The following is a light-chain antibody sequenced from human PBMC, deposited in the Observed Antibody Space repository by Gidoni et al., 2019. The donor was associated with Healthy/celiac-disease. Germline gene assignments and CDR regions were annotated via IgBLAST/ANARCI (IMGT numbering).Light chain of an antibody. V-gene: IGKV3-11*01. Sequence: EIVLTQSPATLSLSPGERATLSCRATQSVSSYLAWYQHKPGQATRLLIYDASNRATGIPARFSGSGSGTDFTLTIGTLEPEDFAVYYCQHRGTFGQGTKVEIK. J-gene: IGKJ1*01. CDR2: DAS. CDR1: QSVSSY. CDR3: QHRGT.